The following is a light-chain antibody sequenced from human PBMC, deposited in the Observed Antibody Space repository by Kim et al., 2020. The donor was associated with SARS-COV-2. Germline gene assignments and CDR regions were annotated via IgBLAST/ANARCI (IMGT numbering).Light chain of an antibody. Sequence: SESVGDSVTITCRASQSISTWLAWYQQKPGKAPKVLIYKASSVESGVPSRFSGSGSGTEFTLTISSLQPDDFATYYCQQYYSYSTFGQGTKVDIK. CDR1: QSISTW. CDR2: KAS. J-gene: IGKJ1*01. V-gene: IGKV1-5*03. CDR3: QQYYSYST.